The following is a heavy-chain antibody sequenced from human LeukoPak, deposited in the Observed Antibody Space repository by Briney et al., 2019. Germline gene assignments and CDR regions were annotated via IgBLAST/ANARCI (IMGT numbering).Heavy chain of an antibody. V-gene: IGHV4-34*01. Sequence: SETLSLTCAVYGGSFSGYYWSWIRQPPGKGLEWIGEINHSGSTNYNPSLKSRVTISVDTSKNQFSLKLGSVTAADTAVYYCASGRWAFDPWGQGTLVTVSS. CDR1: GGSFSGYY. D-gene: IGHD1-26*01. J-gene: IGHJ5*02. CDR3: ASGRWAFDP. CDR2: INHSGST.